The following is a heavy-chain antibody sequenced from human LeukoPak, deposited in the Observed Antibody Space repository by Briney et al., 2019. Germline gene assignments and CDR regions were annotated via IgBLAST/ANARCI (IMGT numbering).Heavy chain of an antibody. Sequence: PSETLSLTCSVSGYSISSGFYWGWIRQPPGEEMEWIGSMYHSGNSYYNPYLKSRVSISVDTSKNQFSLRLTSVTAADTAVYYCATTHWAYGDYVAYWGQGTLVTVSS. CDR1: GYSISSGFY. CDR3: ATTHWAYGDYVAY. V-gene: IGHV4-38-2*02. J-gene: IGHJ4*02. D-gene: IGHD4-17*01. CDR2: MYHSGNS.